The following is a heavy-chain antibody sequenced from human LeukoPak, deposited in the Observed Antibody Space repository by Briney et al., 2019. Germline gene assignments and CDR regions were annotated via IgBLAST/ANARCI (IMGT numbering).Heavy chain of an antibody. D-gene: IGHD6-13*01. CDR2: ISSSSSNI. Sequence: GGSLRLSCAASGFTFSSYNMNWVRQAPGKGLEWVSYISSSSSNIYYADSVKGRFTISRDNAKNSLYLQMNSLRAEDTAVYYCATSFGPVIAAAGTGADWGQGTLVTVSS. CDR1: GFTFSSYN. V-gene: IGHV3-48*01. J-gene: IGHJ4*02. CDR3: ATSFGPVIAAAGTGAD.